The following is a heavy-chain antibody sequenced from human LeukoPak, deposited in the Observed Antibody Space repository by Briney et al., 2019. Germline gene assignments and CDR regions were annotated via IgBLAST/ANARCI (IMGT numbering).Heavy chain of an antibody. D-gene: IGHD6-6*01. Sequence: PGGSLRLSCAASGFTFSSYGMPWVRQAPGKGLEWVAVIWYDGSNKYYADSVKGRFTISRDNSKNTLYLQMNSLRAEDTAVYYCATVHHYYYGMDVWGQGTTVTVSS. CDR2: IWYDGSNK. CDR3: ATVHHYYYGMDV. V-gene: IGHV3-33*01. CDR1: GFTFSSYG. J-gene: IGHJ6*02.